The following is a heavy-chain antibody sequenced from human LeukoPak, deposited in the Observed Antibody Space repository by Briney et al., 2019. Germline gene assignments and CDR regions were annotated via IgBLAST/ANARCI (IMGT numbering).Heavy chain of an antibody. CDR1: GFTFSSYR. J-gene: IGHJ4*02. CDR3: ARNQHDYVWGSYRSGLDY. CDR2: INSDGSST. D-gene: IGHD3-16*02. V-gene: IGHV3-74*01. Sequence: PGGSLRLSCAASGFTFSSYRMHWVRQAPGKGLVWVSRINSDGSSTSYADSVKGRFTISRDNAKNTLYLQMNSLRAEDTAVYYCARNQHDYVWGSYRSGLDYWGQGTLVTVSS.